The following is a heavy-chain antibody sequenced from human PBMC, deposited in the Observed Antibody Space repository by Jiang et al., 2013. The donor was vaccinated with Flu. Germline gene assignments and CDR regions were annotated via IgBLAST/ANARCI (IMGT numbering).Heavy chain of an antibody. Sequence: PGLVKPSETLSLTCTVSGGSISSSSYYWGWIRQPPGKGLEWIGSIYYSGSTYYNPSLKSRVTISVDTSKNQFSLKLSSVTAADTAVYYCARCGLVRTSGWFDPWGQGTLVTVSS. CDR2: IYYSGST. CDR3: ARCGLVRTSGWFDP. D-gene: IGHD6-6*01. V-gene: IGHV4-39*07. CDR1: GGSISSSSYY. J-gene: IGHJ5*02.